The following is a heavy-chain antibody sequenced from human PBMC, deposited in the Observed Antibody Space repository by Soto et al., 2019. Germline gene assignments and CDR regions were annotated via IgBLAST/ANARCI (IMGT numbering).Heavy chain of an antibody. D-gene: IGHD4-17*01. V-gene: IGHV1-69*01. CDR1: GGTFSSYA. J-gene: IGHJ4*02. CDR3: ARSLNYGDYVWRGEGGFDY. CDR2: IIPIFGTA. Sequence: QVQLVQSGAEVKKPGSSVKVSCKASGGTFSSYAISWVRQAPGQGLEWMGGIIPIFGTANYAQKFQGRVTITADESTSTAYMGLSSLRSEDTAVYYWARSLNYGDYVWRGEGGFDYWGQGTLVTVSS.